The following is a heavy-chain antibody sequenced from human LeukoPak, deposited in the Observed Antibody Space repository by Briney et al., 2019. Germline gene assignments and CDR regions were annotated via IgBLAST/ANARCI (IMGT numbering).Heavy chain of an antibody. V-gene: IGHV3-15*01. CDR3: QLEPSD. CDR2: IKSKTDGGTT. D-gene: IGHD1-1*01. J-gene: IGHJ4*02. Sequence: WIRQPPGKGLEWVGRIKSKTDGGTTDYAAPVKGRFTISRDDSKNTLYLQMNSLKTEDTAVYYCQLEPSDWGQGTLVTVSS.